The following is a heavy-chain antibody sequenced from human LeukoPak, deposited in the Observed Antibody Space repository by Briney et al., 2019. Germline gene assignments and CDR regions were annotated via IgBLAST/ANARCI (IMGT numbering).Heavy chain of an antibody. CDR2: MNPNNGDT. J-gene: IGHJ5*02. CDR3: ARAGRRGSWFDP. CDR1: GYTFTDNY. Sequence: GASVKVSCKASGYTFTDNYIHWVRQAPGQGLEWMGWMNPNNGDTAYAQKFQGRFTMTRDTSITTAYMGLRSLRSDDTAVYYCARAGRRGSWFDPWGQGTLVTVSS. D-gene: IGHD2-15*01. V-gene: IGHV1-2*02.